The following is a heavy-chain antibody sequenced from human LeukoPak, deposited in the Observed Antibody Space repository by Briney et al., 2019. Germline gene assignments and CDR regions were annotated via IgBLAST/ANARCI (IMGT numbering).Heavy chain of an antibody. J-gene: IGHJ4*02. Sequence: ASVKVSCKGSGGTFSSYAISWVRQAPGQGLEWMGRIIPILGIANYAQKFQGRVTITADKSTSTAYMELSSLRSEDTAVYYCARGPREWELLNFDYWGQGTLVTVSS. V-gene: IGHV1-69*04. CDR3: ARGPREWELLNFDY. CDR2: IIPILGIA. CDR1: GGTFSSYA. D-gene: IGHD1-26*01.